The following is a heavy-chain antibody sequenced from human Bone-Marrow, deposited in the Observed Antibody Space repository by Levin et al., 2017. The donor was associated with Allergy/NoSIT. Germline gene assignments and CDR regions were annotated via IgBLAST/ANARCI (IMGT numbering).Heavy chain of an antibody. CDR2: IYHPGWST. D-gene: IGHD3-16*01. Sequence: SETLSLTCTVSGGSINNYYWSWIRQPPGKGLEWIGYIYHPGWSTKYNPSLKSRVTISVDAPKDQFSLKLTSFTAADTAVYFCARALGGASGGYPIDNWGQGTLFTVSS. J-gene: IGHJ4*02. CDR1: GGSINNYY. CDR3: ARALGGASGGYPIDN. V-gene: IGHV4-59*01.